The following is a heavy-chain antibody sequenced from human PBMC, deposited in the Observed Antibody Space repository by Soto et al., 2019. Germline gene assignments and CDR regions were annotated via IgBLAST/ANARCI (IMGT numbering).Heavy chain of an antibody. Sequence: SETLSLTCTVSGGSISSYYWSWIRQPPGKGVEWIGYIYYSGSTNYNPSLKSRVTISVDTSKNQFSLKLSSVTAADTAVYYCARDRDAFDIWGQGTMVTVSS. V-gene: IGHV4-59*12. CDR3: ARDRDAFDI. J-gene: IGHJ3*02. CDR1: GGSISSYY. CDR2: IYYSGST.